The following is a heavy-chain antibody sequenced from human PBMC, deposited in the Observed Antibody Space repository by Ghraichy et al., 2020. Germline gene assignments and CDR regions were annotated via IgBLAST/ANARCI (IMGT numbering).Heavy chain of an antibody. CDR3: AKVLEAYCGGDCYSGDTFDI. D-gene: IGHD2-21*02. Sequence: LSLTCAASGFTFSSYGMHWVRQAPGKGLEWVAVISYDGSNKYYADSVKGRFTISRDNSKNTLYLQMNSLRAEDTAVYYCAKVLEAYCGGDCYSGDTFDIWGQGTMVTVSS. CDR2: ISYDGSNK. J-gene: IGHJ3*02. V-gene: IGHV3-30*18. CDR1: GFTFSSYG.